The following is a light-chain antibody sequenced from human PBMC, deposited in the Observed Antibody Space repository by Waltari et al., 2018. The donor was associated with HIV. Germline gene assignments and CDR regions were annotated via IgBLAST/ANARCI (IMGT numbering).Light chain of an antibody. Sequence: DIEMTQSPSSLSASVGDKVTITCRASQDIKDDLVWFQQKPGKAPRLLIYGASTLQGGVPSRFSGSGSGTDFSLTISNLQPEDFAVYYCQQRHGFPLTFGPGTKLDIK. V-gene: IGKV1-17*02. J-gene: IGKJ3*01. CDR1: QDIKDD. CDR2: GAS. CDR3: QQRHGFPLT.